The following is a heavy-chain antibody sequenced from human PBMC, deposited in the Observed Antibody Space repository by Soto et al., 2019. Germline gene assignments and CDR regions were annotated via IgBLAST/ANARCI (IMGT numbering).Heavy chain of an antibody. Sequence: GGSLRLSCAASGFTFSSYGMHWVRQAPGKGLEWVAVISYDGSNKYYADSVKGRFTTSRDNSKNTLYLQMNSLRAEDTAVYYCAKVVGIAARLYYYYYGMDVWGQGTTVTVSS. CDR3: AKVVGIAARLYYYYYGMDV. D-gene: IGHD6-6*01. CDR2: ISYDGSNK. V-gene: IGHV3-30*18. J-gene: IGHJ6*02. CDR1: GFTFSSYG.